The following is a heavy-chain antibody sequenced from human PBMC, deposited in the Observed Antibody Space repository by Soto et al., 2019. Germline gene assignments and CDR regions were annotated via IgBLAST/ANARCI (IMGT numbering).Heavy chain of an antibody. CDR3: ARDQAVYDILTGYKYYYYYYYMDV. CDR1: GYTFTSYG. CDR2: ISAYNGNT. Sequence: ASVKVSCKASGYTFTSYGISWVRQAPGQGLEWMGWISAYNGNTNYAQKLQGRVTMTTDTSTSTAYMELRSLRSDDTAVYYCARDQAVYDILTGYKYYYYYYYMDVWGKGTTVTVSS. D-gene: IGHD3-9*01. V-gene: IGHV1-18*01. J-gene: IGHJ6*03.